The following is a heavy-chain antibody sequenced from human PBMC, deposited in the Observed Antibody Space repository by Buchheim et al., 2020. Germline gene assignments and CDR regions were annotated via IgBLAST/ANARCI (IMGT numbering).Heavy chain of an antibody. D-gene: IGHD5-18*01. J-gene: IGHJ4*02. CDR2: ISYDGSNE. Sequence: QAQLVESAGGVVQPGRSLRLSCAASGFTFSSYGMHWVRQAPGKGLEWVAVISYDGSNEYYADSVKGRFTISRDKLKNTVYLQMNSLRAEDTAVYYCAKEEQLWSVGSYYFDYWGQGT. CDR1: GFTFSSYG. CDR3: AKEEQLWSVGSYYFDY. V-gene: IGHV3-30*18.